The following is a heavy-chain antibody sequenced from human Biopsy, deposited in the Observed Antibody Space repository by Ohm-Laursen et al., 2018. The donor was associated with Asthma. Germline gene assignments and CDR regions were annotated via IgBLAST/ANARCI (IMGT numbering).Heavy chain of an antibody. CDR2: LIPVLGIP. Sequence: SVKVSCKASGGTFSRYAISWVRQAPGQGLEWMGGLIPVLGIPDHAQTFEGRVTITADESTSTAYMELSSLSSEDTAVYYCARGYSGSDRIVYYYSGLEVWGQGTTVTVSS. V-gene: IGHV1-69*10. CDR1: GGTFSRYA. D-gene: IGHD5-12*01. CDR3: ARGYSGSDRIVYYYSGLEV. J-gene: IGHJ6*02.